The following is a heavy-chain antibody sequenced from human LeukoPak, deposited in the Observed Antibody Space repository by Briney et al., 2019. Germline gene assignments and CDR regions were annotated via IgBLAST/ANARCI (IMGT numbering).Heavy chain of an antibody. CDR1: GGSISSYY. Sequence: KPSETLSLTCTVSGGSISSYYWSWIRQPPGKGLEWIGYIYYSGSTNYNPSLKSRVTISVDTSKNQFSLKLSSVTAADTAVYYCARVGWEPQAFGIWGQETMVTVSS. CDR2: IYYSGST. CDR3: ARVGWEPQAFGI. J-gene: IGHJ3*02. D-gene: IGHD4-23*01. V-gene: IGHV4-59*01.